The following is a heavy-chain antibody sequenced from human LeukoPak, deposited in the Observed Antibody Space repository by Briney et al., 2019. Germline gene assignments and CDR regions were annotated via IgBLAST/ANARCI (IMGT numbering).Heavy chain of an antibody. D-gene: IGHD5-18*01. CDR2: IIPIFGTA. J-gene: IGHJ4*02. Sequence: ASVKVSCKASGGTFSSYGFSWVRQAPGQGLEWVGGIIPIFGTANYAQKFQGRVTITADESTSTAYMELSSLRSEDTAVYYCARDSHRIYSYGLFDYWGQGTLVTVSS. CDR3: ARDSHRIYSYGLFDY. V-gene: IGHV1-69*13. CDR1: GGTFSSYG.